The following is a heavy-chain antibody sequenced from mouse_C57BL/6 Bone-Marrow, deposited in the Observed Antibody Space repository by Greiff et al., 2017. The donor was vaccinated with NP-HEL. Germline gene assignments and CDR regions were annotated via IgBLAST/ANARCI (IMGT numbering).Heavy chain of an antibody. Sequence: VQLQQSGAELVKPGASVKMSCKASGYTFTSYWITWVKQRPGQGLEWIGDIYPGSGSTNYNEKFKSKATLTVDTSSSTAYMQLSSLTSEDSAVYYCARWHITTDVDYWGQGTSVTVAS. J-gene: IGHJ4*01. CDR1: GYTFTSYW. CDR2: IYPGSGST. D-gene: IGHD1-1*01. V-gene: IGHV1-55*01. CDR3: ARWHITTDVDY.